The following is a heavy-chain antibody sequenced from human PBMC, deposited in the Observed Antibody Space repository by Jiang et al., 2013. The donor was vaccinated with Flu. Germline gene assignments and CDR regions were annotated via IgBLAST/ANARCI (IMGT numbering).Heavy chain of an antibody. CDR2: ISAYDGNT. D-gene: IGHD5-18*01. Sequence: GAEVKKPGASVKVSCKASGYTFSTYGIGWVRQVPGQGLEWMGWISAYDGNTHFARKLQGRVTVTTDTSTSTAYMELRSLRSDDTAVYYCARGGYTYGNNWFDTWGQGTLVTVSS. CDR3: ARGGYTYGNNWFDT. CDR1: GYTFSTYG. J-gene: IGHJ5*02. V-gene: IGHV1-18*01.